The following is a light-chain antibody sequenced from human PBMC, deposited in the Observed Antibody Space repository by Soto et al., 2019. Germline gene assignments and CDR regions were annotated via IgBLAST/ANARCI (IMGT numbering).Light chain of an antibody. V-gene: IGLV2-23*01. CDR1: SSDVGHYNL. CDR2: EGN. Sequence: QSALTQPASVSGSPGQSITISCTGISSDVGHYNLVSWYQQHPGNAPKLLIYEGNKRPSGVSNRFSGSKSGNTASLTISGRQAEDEADDYCFSYVHPNNLLMFGGGTQLPV. CDR3: FSYVHPNNLLM. J-gene: IGLJ7*01.